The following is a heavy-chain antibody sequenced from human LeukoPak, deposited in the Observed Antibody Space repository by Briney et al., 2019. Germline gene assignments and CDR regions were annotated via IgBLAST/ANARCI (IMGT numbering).Heavy chain of an antibody. Sequence: PGGSLRLSCTVSGFIFSSYTMNWVRQAPGQGLEWVSHISRDGHSVYYAESVKGRFTISRDNARNSLYLQMHSLRAEDTAMYYCARQGEVVVIAAYYYYLDVWGKGTTVTVSS. D-gene: IGHD2-21*01. CDR3: ARQGEVVVIAAYYYYLDV. V-gene: IGHV3-48*04. CDR1: GFIFSSYT. J-gene: IGHJ6*03. CDR2: ISRDGHSV.